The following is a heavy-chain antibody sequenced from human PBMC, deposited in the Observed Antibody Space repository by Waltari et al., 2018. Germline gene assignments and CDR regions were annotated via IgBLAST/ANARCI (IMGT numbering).Heavy chain of an antibody. D-gene: IGHD6-13*01. Sequence: EVQLVESGGGLVQPGGSLRLSCAASGFTVRSNYMSWVRQAPGKGLEWVSVIYSGGSTYYADSVKGRFTISRDNSKNTLYLQMNSLRAEDTAVYYCARDRDSSSWYSDAFDIWGQGTMVTVSS. J-gene: IGHJ3*02. CDR2: IYSGGST. CDR1: GFTVRSNY. CDR3: ARDRDSSSWYSDAFDI. V-gene: IGHV3-66*02.